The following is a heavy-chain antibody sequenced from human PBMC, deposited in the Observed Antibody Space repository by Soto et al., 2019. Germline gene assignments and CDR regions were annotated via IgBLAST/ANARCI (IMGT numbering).Heavy chain of an antibody. Sequence: GGSLRLSCAASGFTFSYYYMIWIRQAPGKGLEWVSYISSSGSTIYYADSVKGRFTISRDNAKNSLYLQMNSLRAEDTAVYYCARRLRWLQSPPNNWFDPWGQGTLVTVSS. CDR1: GFTFSYYY. J-gene: IGHJ5*02. D-gene: IGHD5-12*01. CDR2: ISSSGSTI. CDR3: ARRLRWLQSPPNNWFDP. V-gene: IGHV3-11*01.